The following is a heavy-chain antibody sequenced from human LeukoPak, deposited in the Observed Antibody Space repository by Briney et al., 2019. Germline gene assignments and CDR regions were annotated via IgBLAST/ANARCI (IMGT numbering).Heavy chain of an antibody. J-gene: IGHJ3*02. Sequence: GGSLRLSCAASGLIFSTYGMSWVRQAPGKGLEWVSVIYTGGNTFSADSLKGRFTISRDNSKNTLYLQMNSLRAEDTAVYYCAGDSRGLRYAFDIWGQGTVVTVSS. D-gene: IGHD3-3*01. CDR2: IYTGGNT. CDR3: AGDSRGLRYAFDI. V-gene: IGHV3-53*01. CDR1: GLIFSTYG.